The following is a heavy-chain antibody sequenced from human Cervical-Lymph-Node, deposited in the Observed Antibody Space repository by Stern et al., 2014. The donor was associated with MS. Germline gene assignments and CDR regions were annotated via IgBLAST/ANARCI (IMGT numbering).Heavy chain of an antibody. CDR3: APLGYSWAYV. CDR2: ISSSSSYI. Sequence: EVQLVESGGGLVKPGGSLRLSCAASGFTFSSYSMNWVRQAPGKGMEWVSSISSSSSYIYYADSVKGRFTISRDNAKNSLYLQMNSLRAEDTAVYYCAPLGYSWAYVWGQGTTVTVSS. CDR1: GFTFSSYS. J-gene: IGHJ6*02. V-gene: IGHV3-21*01. D-gene: IGHD5-18*01.